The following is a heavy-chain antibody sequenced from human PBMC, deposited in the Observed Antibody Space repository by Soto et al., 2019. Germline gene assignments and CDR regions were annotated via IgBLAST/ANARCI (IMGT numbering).Heavy chain of an antibody. D-gene: IGHD2-8*01. CDR2: ISWNSATI. V-gene: IGHV3-9*01. CDR1: GFSFDDND. CDR3: VKSPWSRRGDLDL. J-gene: IGHJ2*01. Sequence: EVELVESGGGLAQTGGSLGLSCAGSGFSFDDNDMYWVRRVPGKGLEWVSGISWNSATIGYADSVKGRFTISRDNAKNSLYLEMSPLRPEDTAIYYCVKSPWSRRGDLDLWGRGTLVTVSS.